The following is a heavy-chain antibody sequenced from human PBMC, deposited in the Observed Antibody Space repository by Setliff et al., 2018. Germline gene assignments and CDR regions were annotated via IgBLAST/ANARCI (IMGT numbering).Heavy chain of an antibody. J-gene: IGHJ4*02. CDR1: GGSISNYY. CDR3: ARSFSRREKFLLDY. Sequence: PSETLSLTCTVSGGSISNYYWSWIRQPAGKGLEWIGRIYTSGSTNYNPSLKSRVTMSVDTSKNQFSLKLSSVTAADTAVYYCARSFSRREKFLLDYWGQGALVTVSS. CDR2: IYTSGST. V-gene: IGHV4-4*07.